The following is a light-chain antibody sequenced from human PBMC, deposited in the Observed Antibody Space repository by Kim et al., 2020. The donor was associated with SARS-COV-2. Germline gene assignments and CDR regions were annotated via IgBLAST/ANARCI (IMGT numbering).Light chain of an antibody. J-gene: IGKJ1*01. CDR2: DAS. V-gene: IGKV1-5*01. Sequence: ASVGNRVTITSRASQSSSSWLAWYQQKPGKAHKLLIYDASSLESGVPSRFSGSGSGTEFTLTISSLQPDDFATYYCQQYNSYPGTFGQGTKVDIK. CDR1: QSSSSW. CDR3: QQYNSYPGT.